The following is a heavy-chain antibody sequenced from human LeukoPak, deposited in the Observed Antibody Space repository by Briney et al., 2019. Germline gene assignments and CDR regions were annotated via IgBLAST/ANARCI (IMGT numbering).Heavy chain of an antibody. D-gene: IGHD3-10*01. CDR3: AREGFGEFADI. Sequence: GGSLRLSCVASGFTFSNHDMHWVRQATGKGLEWVSAIGTAGKTYYADSVRGRFTISRENAKNSLYLQLNSLRAGDTAVYYCAREGFGEFADIWGQGTMVTVSS. V-gene: IGHV3-13*01. CDR1: GFTFSNHD. CDR2: IGTAGKT. J-gene: IGHJ3*02.